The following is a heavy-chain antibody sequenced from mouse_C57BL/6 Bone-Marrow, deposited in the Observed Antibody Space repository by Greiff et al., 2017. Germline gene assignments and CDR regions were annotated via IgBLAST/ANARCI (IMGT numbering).Heavy chain of an antibody. CDR3: ARDRDAGDY. J-gene: IGHJ2*01. CDR2: IDPANGNT. D-gene: IGHD3-2*01. Sequence: VQLQQSVAELVRPGASVKLSCTASGFNIKNTYMHWVKQRPDQGLEWIGRIDPANGNTKYATKFQGTATITADTSSNTAYLQLSRLQSEDTAIXYGARDRDAGDYWGQGTTVTVSA. V-gene: IGHV14-3*01. CDR1: GFNIKNTY.